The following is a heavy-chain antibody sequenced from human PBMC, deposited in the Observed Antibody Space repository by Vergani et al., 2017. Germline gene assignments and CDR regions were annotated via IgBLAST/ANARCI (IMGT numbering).Heavy chain of an antibody. CDR2: IIPIFGTA. Sequence: QVQLVQSGAEVKKPGSSVKVSCKASGGTFSSYAISWVRQAPGQGLEWMGGIIPIFGTANYAQKFQGRVTITADESTSTAYMELSSLRSEDTAVYYCGWSSSNCYPPCYYYYMDGWGKGTTVTVSS. CDR1: GGTFSSYA. D-gene: IGHD2-2*01. J-gene: IGHJ6*03. V-gene: IGHV1-69*01. CDR3: GWSSSNCYPPCYYYYMDG.